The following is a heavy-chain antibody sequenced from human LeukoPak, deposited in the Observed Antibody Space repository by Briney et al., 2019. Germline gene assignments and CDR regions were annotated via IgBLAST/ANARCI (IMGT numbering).Heavy chain of an antibody. CDR1: GVSISSGDYY. Sequence: SETLSLTCTVSGVSISSGDYYWRWTRQPPGKGLEWIGCSYYRGSTHYNPSLKSRVTMSVDMSKNQFSLKLSSVTAADTAVYYCAREGSLPSYYYYYMDVWDKGTTVTVS. V-gene: IGHV4-30-4*01. CDR3: AREGSLPSYYYYYMDV. J-gene: IGHJ6*03. D-gene: IGHD6-19*01. CDR2: SYYRGST.